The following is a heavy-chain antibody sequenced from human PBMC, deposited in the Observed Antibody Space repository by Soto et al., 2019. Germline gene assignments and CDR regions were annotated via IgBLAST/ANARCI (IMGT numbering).Heavy chain of an antibody. J-gene: IGHJ6*02. D-gene: IGHD5-12*01. CDR1: GFTVSSNY. CDR3: AGEMATFYCYYYYGMDV. CDR2: IYSGGST. Sequence: GGSLRLSCAASGFTVSSNYMSWVRQAPGKGLEWISVIYSGGSTYYADSVKGRFTISRDNSKNTLYLQMNSLRGEDTAVYYCAGEMATFYCYYYYGMDVWGQGTTVTVSS. V-gene: IGHV3-66*01.